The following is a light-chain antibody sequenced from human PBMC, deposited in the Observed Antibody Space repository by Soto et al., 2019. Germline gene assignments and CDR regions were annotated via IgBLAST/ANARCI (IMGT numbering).Light chain of an antibody. J-gene: IGLJ2*01. CDR3: SSYTTSNTLEV. CDR2: DVS. Sequence: QSVLTQPASVSGSHGQSITISCTGTSSDVGGYNYVSWYQQHPGKVPKLMLYDVSYRPSGVSNRFSGSKSGNTASLTISGLQAEDEADYYCSSYTTSNTLEVFGGGTKLTVL. V-gene: IGLV2-14*01. CDR1: SSDVGGYNY.